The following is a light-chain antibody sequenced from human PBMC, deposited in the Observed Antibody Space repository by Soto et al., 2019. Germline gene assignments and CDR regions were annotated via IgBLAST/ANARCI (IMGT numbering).Light chain of an antibody. CDR1: NGYSNYA. CDR2: VGAGGIVG. J-gene: IGLJ1*01. CDR3: GADHGSGSDFVYV. Sequence: QPVLTQPPSASASLGASVTLTCTLSNGYSNYAVDWYQQRPGKGPRFVMRVGAGGIVGSKGEGIPDRFSVLGSGLNRYLTIKNIQEEDESDYHCGADHGSGSDFVYVFATGTKVTVL. V-gene: IGLV9-49*03.